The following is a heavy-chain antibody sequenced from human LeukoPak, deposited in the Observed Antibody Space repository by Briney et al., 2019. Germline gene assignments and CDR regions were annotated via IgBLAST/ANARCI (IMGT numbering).Heavy chain of an antibody. V-gene: IGHV4-4*07. CDR2: IYTSGST. D-gene: IGHD6-19*01. J-gene: IGHJ2*01. CDR1: GGSIDSYH. CDR3: ARVAQKLERIALAATSEWRANWYFDL. Sequence: SETLSLTCTVSGGSIDSYHWSWIRHPAGRGLEWIGRIYTSGSTNYNPSLKSRVTMSVDTSKNQFSLKLSSVTAADTAAYYCARVAQKLERIALAATSEWRANWYFDLWGRGTLVTVSS.